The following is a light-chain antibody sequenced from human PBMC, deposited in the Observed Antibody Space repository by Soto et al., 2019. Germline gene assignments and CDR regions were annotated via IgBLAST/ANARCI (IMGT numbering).Light chain of an antibody. J-gene: IGKJ1*01. V-gene: IGKV1-39*01. Sequence: DIRMTQSPASLSASVGDRVTVTCRASQNIDKYLHWYQQKPEKAPNLLIFSASILQSGVPSRFIGSGSGTEFTLTISGLQPEDFAAYYCQQTYSNSVTFGQGTKVDIK. CDR1: QNIDKY. CDR3: QQTYSNSVT. CDR2: SAS.